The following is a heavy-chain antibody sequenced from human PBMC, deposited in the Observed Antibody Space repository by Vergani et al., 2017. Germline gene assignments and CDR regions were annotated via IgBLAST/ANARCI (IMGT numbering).Heavy chain of an antibody. V-gene: IGHV3-48*04. Sequence: EVQLVESGGGLVQPGASLRLSCAASGFTFSSYSMHWVRQAPGKGLEWVSYISSSSSTIYYAESVKGRFTISRDNAKTSLYLQMNSLRAEDTAVYYCARDRGQQQRVPRYFDYWGQGTLVTVSS. CDR1: GFTFSSYS. CDR2: ISSSSSTI. J-gene: IGHJ4*02. CDR3: ARDRGQQQRVPRYFDY. D-gene: IGHD6-13*01.